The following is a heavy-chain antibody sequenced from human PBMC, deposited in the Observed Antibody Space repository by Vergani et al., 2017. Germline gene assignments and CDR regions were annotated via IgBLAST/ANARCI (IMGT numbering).Heavy chain of an antibody. CDR1: GYSIRTNDY. CDR2: INHSGST. V-gene: IGHV4-38-2*02. Sequence: QVQLQESGPGLVKPSETLSLTCTVSGYSIRTNDYWGWIRQPPGKGLEWIGSINHSGSTYYNPSLKSRITMSVDTSKNQFSLRLSSVTAADTAMYYCAREGLHSGSGSYNDYWGQGTLVTVSS. J-gene: IGHJ4*02. D-gene: IGHD3-10*01. CDR3: AREGLHSGSGSYNDY.